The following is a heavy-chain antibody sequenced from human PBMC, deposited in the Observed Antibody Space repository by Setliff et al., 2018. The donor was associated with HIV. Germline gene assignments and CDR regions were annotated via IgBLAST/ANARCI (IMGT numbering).Heavy chain of an antibody. CDR1: DYSISSGSY. CDR2: IYHSGNT. J-gene: IGHJ4*02. D-gene: IGHD3-9*01. V-gene: IGHV4-38-2*01. Sequence: PSETLSLTCAVSDYSISSGSYWGWIRQPPRKGLEWIGSIYHSGNTYYNPSLKSRVTLSVDTSKNQFSLKLSSVTAADTAVYYCASSSPGYYDILTGYYEGYYFDYWGQGTLVTSPQ. CDR3: ASSSPGYYDILTGYYEGYYFDY.